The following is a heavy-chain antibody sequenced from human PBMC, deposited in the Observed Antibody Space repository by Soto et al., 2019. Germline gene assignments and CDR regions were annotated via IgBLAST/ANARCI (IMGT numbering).Heavy chain of an antibody. V-gene: IGHV3-33*01. CDR2: IWYDGSNK. J-gene: IGHJ6*02. CDR1: GFTFSSYC. D-gene: IGHD1-20*01. Sequence: QVQLVESGGGVVQPGRSLRLSCAASGFTFSSYCMHWVRQAPGKGLEWVAVIWYDGSNKYYADSVKGRFTISRDNSKNTLYLQMNRLRAEDTAVYYGAREGPITEGGMDVWGQGTTVTVSS. CDR3: AREGPITEGGMDV.